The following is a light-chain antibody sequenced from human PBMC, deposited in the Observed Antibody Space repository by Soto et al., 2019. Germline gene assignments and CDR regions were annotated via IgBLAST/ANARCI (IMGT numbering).Light chain of an antibody. CDR2: DVS. CDR1: SSDIGDYNY. J-gene: IGLJ2*01. V-gene: IGLV2-14*01. CDR3: SSYTSSSTLV. Sequence: QSALTQPASVSGSPGQSITISCTGTSSDIGDYNYVSWYQQHPGKAPKLMICDVSIRPSGVSNRFSGSKSGNTASLTISGLQAEDEADYYCSSYTSSSTLVFGGGTQLTVL.